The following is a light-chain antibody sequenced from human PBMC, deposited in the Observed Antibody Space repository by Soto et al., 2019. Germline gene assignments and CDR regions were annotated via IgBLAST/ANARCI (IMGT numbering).Light chain of an antibody. J-gene: IGKJ4*01. CDR1: QSVTNY. CDR2: GAS. V-gene: IGKV3D-15*01. Sequence: EIVLTQSPDTLSLSPGERSTLSCRASQSVTNYIAWYQQRPGQAPRLLIYGASSRATGIPDRFSGSGSGTEFTLTISSLQSEDCAIYYCQQYHTWPITFGGGTKVDIK. CDR3: QQYHTWPIT.